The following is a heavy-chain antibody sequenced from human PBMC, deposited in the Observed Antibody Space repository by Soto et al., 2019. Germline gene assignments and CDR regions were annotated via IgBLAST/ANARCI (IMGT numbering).Heavy chain of an antibody. CDR2: ISSDGSLE. V-gene: IGHV3-30-3*01. CDR1: EFTFSHYP. J-gene: IGHJ6*02. CDR3: ARDPTPIAGPSTLYFFFGLDV. D-gene: IGHD1-26*01. Sequence: PGGSLRLSCTASEFTFSHYPLQWIRQAPGRGLEWVAAISSDGSLEYYADSVKGRFTISRDNSKNTLFLQMNGLKPEDTALYYCARDPTPIAGPSTLYFFFGLDVWGQGTTVTVSS.